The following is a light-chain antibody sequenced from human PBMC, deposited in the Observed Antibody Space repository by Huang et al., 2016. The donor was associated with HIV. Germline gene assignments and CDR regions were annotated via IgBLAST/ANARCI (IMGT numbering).Light chain of an antibody. CDR1: QGISSC. Sequence: DIQMTQSPSSVSASIGDRLTITCRASQGISSCLAWYQQKPGKAPKLLIYIASNLQSGVPSRFSGGGSGTDFTLTISSLQPEDFATYYCQQTNSFPWTFGQGTKVEIK. V-gene: IGKV1D-12*01. J-gene: IGKJ1*01. CDR2: IAS. CDR3: QQTNSFPWT.